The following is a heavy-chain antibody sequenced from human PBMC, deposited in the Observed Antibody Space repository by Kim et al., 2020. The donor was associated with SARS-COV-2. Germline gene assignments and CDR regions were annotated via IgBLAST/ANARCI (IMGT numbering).Heavy chain of an antibody. V-gene: IGHV4-59*01. CDR3: ARANAKNWFDP. Sequence: RTIYQPSLTNSVTVSVDTSKNQFSLKLTSVTAADTDVYFCARANAKNWFDPWGQGTLVTVSS. D-gene: IGHD2-8*01. CDR2: RT. J-gene: IGHJ5*01.